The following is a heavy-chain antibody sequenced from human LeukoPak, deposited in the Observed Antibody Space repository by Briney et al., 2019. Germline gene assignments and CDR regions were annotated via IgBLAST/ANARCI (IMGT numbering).Heavy chain of an antibody. CDR2: IYSGGST. D-gene: IGHD6-19*01. CDR1: GFTVSSNY. J-gene: IGHJ3*02. CDR3: ARVIAVAATEAFDI. V-gene: IGHV3-53*01. Sequence: GGSLRLSCAASGFTVSSNYMSWIRQAPGKGLEWVSVIYSGGSTYYADSVKGRFTISRDNSKNTLYLQMNSLRAEDTAVYYCARVIAVAATEAFDIWGQGTMVTVSS.